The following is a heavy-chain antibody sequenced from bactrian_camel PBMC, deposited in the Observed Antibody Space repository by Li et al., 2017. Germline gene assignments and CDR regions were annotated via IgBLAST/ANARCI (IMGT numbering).Heavy chain of an antibody. V-gene: IGHV3-3*01. CDR1: GYTTTNRC. Sequence: HVQLVESGGGSVQAGGSLKLSCVASGYTTTNRCMGWFRQAPGKEPEGVASLFASASSPYYADSVKGRFTISQDSAKNTLIMQMNKLKPEDTAVYYCAADLWGSTCREQDQGTQVTVS. CDR2: LFASASSP. J-gene: IGHJ4*01. D-gene: IGHD6*01.